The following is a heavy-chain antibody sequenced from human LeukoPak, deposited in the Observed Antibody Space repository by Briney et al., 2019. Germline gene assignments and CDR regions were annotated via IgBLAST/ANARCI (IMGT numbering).Heavy chain of an antibody. Sequence: SETLSLTCTVSGGPISSYYWSWIRQPPGKGLEWIGYIYYSGSTIYNPSLKSRVTISVDTSKNQFSLKLSSVTAADTAVYYCARGTTVVTPFLGAFDIWGQGTMVTVSS. CDR2: IYYSGST. CDR3: ARGTTVVTPFLGAFDI. J-gene: IGHJ3*02. CDR1: GGPISSYY. D-gene: IGHD4-23*01. V-gene: IGHV4-59*01.